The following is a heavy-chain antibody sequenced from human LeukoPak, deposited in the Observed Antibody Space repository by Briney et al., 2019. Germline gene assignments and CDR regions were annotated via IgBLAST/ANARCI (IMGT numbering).Heavy chain of an antibody. Sequence: GGSLTLSCASSEFTLDASSMSWVRPPAGRGGGWVAVITGGGESTYYADSVKGRFTISRDNSKKTLFLQVNSLRAEDTAVYFCAKNIRDQLLCGFNYWGQGIVVTVSS. J-gene: IGHJ4*02. D-gene: IGHD2-2*01. CDR2: ITGGGEST. CDR3: AKNIRDQLLCGFNY. V-gene: IGHV3-23*01. CDR1: EFTLDASS.